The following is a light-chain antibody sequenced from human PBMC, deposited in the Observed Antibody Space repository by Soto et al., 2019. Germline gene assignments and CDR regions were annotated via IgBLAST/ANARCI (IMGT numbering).Light chain of an antibody. CDR2: SNN. Sequence: FALPRPPPGSRTPGRGVPSFFFGTSPKSGSNTVNWYQQLPGTAPKLLIYSNNQRPSGVPDRFSGSKSGTSASLAISGLQSEDEADYYCAAWDDSLNGNYVFGTGTKVTVL. J-gene: IGLJ1*01. CDR1: SPKSGSNT. V-gene: IGLV1-44*01. CDR3: AAWDDSLNGNYV.